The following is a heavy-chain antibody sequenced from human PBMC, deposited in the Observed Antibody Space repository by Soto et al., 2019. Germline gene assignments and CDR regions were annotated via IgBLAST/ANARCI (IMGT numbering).Heavy chain of an antibody. CDR2: ISASGGNT. Sequence: EVQLLESGGGLVQPGGSLRLSCAASGFTFSTYAMTWVRQAPGKGLDWVSSISASGGNTYYADSVKGRFTISRDNSKNMLYLTMKSLTAQDTAAYYCAKEPTKYCSGGTCYSGYFDYWDHGTLVTVSS. CDR1: GFTFSTYA. J-gene: IGHJ4*01. CDR3: AKEPTKYCSGGTCYSGYFDY. V-gene: IGHV3-23*01. D-gene: IGHD2-15*01.